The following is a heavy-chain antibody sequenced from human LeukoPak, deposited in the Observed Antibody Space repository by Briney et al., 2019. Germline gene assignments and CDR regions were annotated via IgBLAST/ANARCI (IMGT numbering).Heavy chain of an antibody. Sequence: GGPVKVSCKASGYTFTSYGISWVRQAPGQGLEWMGWISAYNGNTNYAQKLQGRVTMTTDISTSTAYMELRSLRSDDTAVYYCARDGSSGWLRADFDYWGQGTLVTVSS. D-gene: IGHD6-19*01. J-gene: IGHJ4*02. CDR3: ARDGSSGWLRADFDY. CDR1: GYTFTSYG. CDR2: ISAYNGNT. V-gene: IGHV1-18*01.